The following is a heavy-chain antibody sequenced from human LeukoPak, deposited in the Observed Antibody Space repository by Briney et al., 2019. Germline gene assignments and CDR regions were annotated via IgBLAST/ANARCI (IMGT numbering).Heavy chain of an antibody. CDR2: IYPGDSDT. D-gene: IGHD6-19*01. CDR1: GYSFTTYW. J-gene: IGHJ4*02. Sequence: GESPQTSFKGSGYSFTTYWIGWVRPRSGKGVGGMGIIYPGDSDTRYSPSFQGQVTISADKSISTAYLQWSSLKASDSAMYYCARSASGWGFDDWGQGTLVPVSS. V-gene: IGHV5-51*01. CDR3: ARSASGWGFDD.